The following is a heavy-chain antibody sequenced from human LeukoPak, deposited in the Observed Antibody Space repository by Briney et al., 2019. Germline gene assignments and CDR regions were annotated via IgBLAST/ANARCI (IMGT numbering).Heavy chain of an antibody. V-gene: IGHV1-2*02. CDR2: INPNSGGT. CDR1: GYTFTGYY. Sequence: AASVKVSCKASGYTFTGYYMHWVRQAPGQGLEWMGWINPNSGGTNYAQKLQGRVTMTTDTATSTAYMELRTLRSDDTAVYYCARDPNYGSGSYYNVYYFDYWGQGTLVTVSS. CDR3: ARDPNYGSGSYYNVYYFDY. J-gene: IGHJ4*02. D-gene: IGHD3-10*01.